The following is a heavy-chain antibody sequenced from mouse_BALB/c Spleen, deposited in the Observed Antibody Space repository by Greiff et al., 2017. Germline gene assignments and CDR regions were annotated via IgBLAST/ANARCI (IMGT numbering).Heavy chain of an antibody. CDR2: ISTYYGDA. D-gene: IGHD3-2*01. Sequence: QVQLQQSGAELVRPGVSVKISCKGSGYTFTDYAMHWVKQSHAKSLEWIGVISTYYGDASYNQKFKGKATMTVDKSSSTAYMELARLTSEDSAIYYCARGGDSSSYVDFDYWGQGTTLTVSS. CDR1: GYTFTDYA. V-gene: IGHV1S137*01. J-gene: IGHJ2*01. CDR3: ARGGDSSSYVDFDY.